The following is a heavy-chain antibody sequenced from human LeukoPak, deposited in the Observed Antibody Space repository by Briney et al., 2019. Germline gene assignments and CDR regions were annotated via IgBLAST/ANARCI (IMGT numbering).Heavy chain of an antibody. V-gene: IGHV3-48*03. CDR3: ARVAFVATMGDY. D-gene: IGHD5-12*01. CDR2: ISSSGSTI. J-gene: IGHJ4*02. CDR1: GFTFSSYE. Sequence: GGSLRLSCAASGFTFSSYEMNWVRQAPGKGLEWVSYISSSGSTIYYADSVKGRFTISRDNAKNSLYLQMNSLRAEGTAVYYCARVAFVATMGDYWGQGTLVTVSS.